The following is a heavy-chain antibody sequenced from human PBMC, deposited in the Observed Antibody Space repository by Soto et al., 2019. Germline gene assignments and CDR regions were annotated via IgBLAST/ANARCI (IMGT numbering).Heavy chain of an antibody. V-gene: IGHV3-9*01. Sequence: PGGSLRLSCAASGFTFDDYAMHWVRQIPGRGLEWVSGISWNSGIIKYADSVKGRFTISRDNAKNSLHLQMNSLRPEDTALYYCAKDMADIVRYYMDVWGRGTTVTVSS. CDR2: ISWNSGII. CDR1: GFTFDDYA. J-gene: IGHJ6*03. CDR3: AKDMADIVRYYMDV. D-gene: IGHD2-15*01.